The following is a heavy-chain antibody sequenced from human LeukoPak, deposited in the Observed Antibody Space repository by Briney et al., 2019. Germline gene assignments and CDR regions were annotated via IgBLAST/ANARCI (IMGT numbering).Heavy chain of an antibody. CDR3: ARGRPTNLGGIY. Sequence: ASVKVSCKASRYTFTSHHINWVRQAAGQGLEWMGWMNPGSGNRVYAQKFQGRVTMTWDTSISTAYMELSSLTSDDTGVYYWARGRPTNLGGIYWGQGTQVTVSS. J-gene: IGHJ4*02. CDR2: MNPGSGNR. D-gene: IGHD7-27*01. V-gene: IGHV1-8*01. CDR1: RYTFTSHH.